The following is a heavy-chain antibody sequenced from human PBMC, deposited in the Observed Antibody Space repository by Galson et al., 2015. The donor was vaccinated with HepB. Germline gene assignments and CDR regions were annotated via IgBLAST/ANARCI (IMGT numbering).Heavy chain of an antibody. D-gene: IGHD5-12*01. CDR3: ARAGGLGWLRFGFDF. V-gene: IGHV1-69*13. CDR2: IIPIFGTA. J-gene: IGHJ4*02. CDR1: GGTFSNNG. Sequence: SVKVSCKASGGTFSNNGISWVRQAPGQGLEWMGGIIPIFGTANYAQKFQGRVTITADESTSTVSMELSSLRSEDTAMYYCARAGGLGWLRFGFDFWGQGTLVTVSS.